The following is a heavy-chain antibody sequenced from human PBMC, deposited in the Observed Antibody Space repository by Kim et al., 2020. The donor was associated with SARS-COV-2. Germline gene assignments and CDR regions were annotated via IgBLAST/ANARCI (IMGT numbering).Heavy chain of an antibody. V-gene: IGHV4-59*13. CDR2: MNYSGST. CDR1: GGSISSFY. J-gene: IGHJ5*02. D-gene: IGHD2-8*01. CDR3: CTGGTTSSDLNWFVA. Sequence: SETLCLTCAVSGGSISSFYWSWIRQPPGKGLEWIWDMNYSGSTFYNPSLKSGGIISVNTTKNKIPFKLNSMTVADAAAYDYCTGGTTSSDLNWFVALGQ.